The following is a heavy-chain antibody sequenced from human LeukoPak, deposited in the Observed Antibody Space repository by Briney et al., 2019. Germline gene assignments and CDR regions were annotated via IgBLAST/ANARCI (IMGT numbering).Heavy chain of an antibody. CDR1: GGTFSSYA. CDR3: ARDSEGSLTMVRGVTQFGCGY. CDR2: IIPIFGTA. J-gene: IGHJ4*02. D-gene: IGHD3-10*01. Sequence: ASVKVSCKASGGTFSSYAISWVRQAPGQGLEWTGGIIPIFGTANYAQKFQGRVTITADESTSTAYMELSSLRSEDTAVYYCARDSEGSLTMVRGVTQFGCGYWGQGTLVTVSS. V-gene: IGHV1-69*13.